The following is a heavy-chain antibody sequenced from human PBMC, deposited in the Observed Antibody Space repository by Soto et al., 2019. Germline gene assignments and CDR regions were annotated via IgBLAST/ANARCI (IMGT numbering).Heavy chain of an antibody. J-gene: IGHJ6*03. D-gene: IGHD6-19*01. Sequence: GGSLRLSCAASGFTVSSKYMSWVRQAPGKGLEWVSAISGSGGSTYYADPVKGRFTISRDNSKNTLYLQMNSLRAEDTAVYYCAKRGIAVAGTYYYYYMDVWGKGTTVTVSS. CDR3: AKRGIAVAGTYYYYYMDV. CDR1: GFTVSSKY. V-gene: IGHV3-23*01. CDR2: ISGSGGST.